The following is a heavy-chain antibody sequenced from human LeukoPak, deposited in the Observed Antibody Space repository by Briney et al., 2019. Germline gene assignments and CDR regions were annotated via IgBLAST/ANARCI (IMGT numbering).Heavy chain of an antibody. CDR2: IWYDGSNK. D-gene: IGHD3-10*01. V-gene: IGHV3-33*01. J-gene: IGHJ4*02. CDR1: GLTFSSYG. Sequence: SLRLSCAASGLTFSSYGIHWVRQAPGKGREGGAVIWYDGSNKYYADSVKGRFTISRDNSKNTLYLQMNSLRAEDTGVYYCARDLRKGTYFDYWGQGTLVTIYS. CDR3: ARDLRKGTYFDY.